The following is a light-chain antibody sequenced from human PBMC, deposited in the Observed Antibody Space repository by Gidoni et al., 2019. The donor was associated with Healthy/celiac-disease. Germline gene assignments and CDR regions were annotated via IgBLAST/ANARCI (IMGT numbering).Light chain of an antibody. CDR1: QSISSW. V-gene: IGKV1-5*03. CDR2: KAS. CDR3: QQYNSNWT. J-gene: IGKJ1*01. Sequence: DIHLTQSPSTLSASVGDTVTITCRASQSISSWLAWYQQKPGKSPKLLIYKASSLESESPSRFSGSGSGTEFTLTISSLQPDDYATYYCQQYNSNWTFXKXTKVE.